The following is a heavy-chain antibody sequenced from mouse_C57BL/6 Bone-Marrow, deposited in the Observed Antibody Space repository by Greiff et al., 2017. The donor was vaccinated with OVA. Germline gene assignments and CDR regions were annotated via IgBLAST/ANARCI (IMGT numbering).Heavy chain of an antibody. Sequence: VQLQQSGAELVKPGASVKLSCTASGFNIKDYYMHWVKQRTEQGLEWIGRIDPEDGETKYAPKFPGKATITADTSSNTAYLQLSSLTAEDTAVYYCAREGVTTEGFAYWGQGTLVTVSA. V-gene: IGHV14-2*01. D-gene: IGHD2-2*01. CDR2: IDPEDGET. CDR3: AREGVTTEGFAY. CDR1: GFNIKDYY. J-gene: IGHJ3*01.